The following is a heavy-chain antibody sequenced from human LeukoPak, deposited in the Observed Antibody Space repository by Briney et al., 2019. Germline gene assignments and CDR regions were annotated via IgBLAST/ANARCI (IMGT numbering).Heavy chain of an antibody. D-gene: IGHD3-10*01. CDR3: ARGSSKVRGVTPFYYFDY. Sequence: GGSLRLFCAASGFTFSSYGMHWVRQAPGKGLEWVAFISNDESKKHYVDSVKGRFTISRDNAENTLFLQMNSLRAEGTAVYYCARGSSKVRGVTPFYYFDYWGQGTLVTVSS. CDR1: GFTFSSYG. J-gene: IGHJ4*02. CDR2: ISNDESKK. V-gene: IGHV3-30*04.